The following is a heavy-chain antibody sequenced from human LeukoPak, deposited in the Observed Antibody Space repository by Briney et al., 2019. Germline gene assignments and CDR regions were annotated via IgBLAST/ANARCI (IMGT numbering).Heavy chain of an antibody. V-gene: IGHV1-24*01. J-gene: IGHJ6*02. CDR1: GYTLTELS. D-gene: IGHD5-24*01. CDR2: FDPEDGET. CDR3: ARDRAEMATPADYYYYGMDV. Sequence: ASVKVSCKVSGYTLTELSMHWVRQAPGKGLEWMGGFDPEDGETIYAQKFQGRVTMTEDTSTDTAYMELSSLRSEDTAVYYCARDRAEMATPADYYYYGMDVWGQGTTVTVSS.